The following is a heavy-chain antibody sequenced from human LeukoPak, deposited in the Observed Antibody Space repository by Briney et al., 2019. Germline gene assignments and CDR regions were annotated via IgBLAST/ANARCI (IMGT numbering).Heavy chain of an antibody. Sequence: ASVKVSCKASGGTFSSYAISWVRQAPGQGLEWMGGIIPIFGTANYAQKFQGGVTITADESTSTAYMELSSLRSEDTAVYYCARNYYDFWRGHTTNWFDPWGQGTLVTVSS. D-gene: IGHD3-3*01. J-gene: IGHJ5*02. CDR2: IIPIFGTA. CDR3: ARNYYDFWRGHTTNWFDP. V-gene: IGHV1-69*13. CDR1: GGTFSSYA.